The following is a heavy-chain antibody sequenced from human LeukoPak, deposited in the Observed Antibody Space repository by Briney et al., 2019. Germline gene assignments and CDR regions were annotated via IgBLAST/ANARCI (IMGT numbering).Heavy chain of an antibody. J-gene: IGHJ4*02. CDR1: RVSFSSYG. D-gene: IGHD4-11*01. V-gene: IGHV3-30*02. Sequence: GGSLRLSCAASRVSFSSYGMHWVRQAPGKGLEWVTFIGYDGSNERYADSVRGRFSISRDNFKNTLYLHMNSLRVEDTAVYYCAKDPSHSRTGDRFFDSWGQGTLVTVSS. CDR2: IGYDGSNE. CDR3: AKDPSHSRTGDRFFDS.